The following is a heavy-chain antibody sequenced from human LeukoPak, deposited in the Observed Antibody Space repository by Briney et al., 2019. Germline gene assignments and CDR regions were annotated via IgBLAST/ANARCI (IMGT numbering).Heavy chain of an antibody. J-gene: IGHJ6*02. CDR1: GFTFSSYG. V-gene: IGHV3-33*01. Sequence: GGSLRLSCAASGFTFSSYGMHWVRQAPGKGLEWVAVIWYDGSNKYYADSVKGRFTISRDNSKNTLYLQMNSLRAEDTAAYYCARDEQPSGVSSGMDVWGQGTTVTVSS. D-gene: IGHD6-13*01. CDR2: IWYDGSNK. CDR3: ARDEQPSGVSSGMDV.